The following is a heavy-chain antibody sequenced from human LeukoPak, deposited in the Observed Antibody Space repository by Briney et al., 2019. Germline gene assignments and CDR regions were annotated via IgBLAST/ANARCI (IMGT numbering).Heavy chain of an antibody. Sequence: PSETLSLTCAVYGGSFSGYYWSWIRQVPGKGLEWLGEINLSGRTNYNPSLKSRVTISVDPSKNQISLNLSFVTATDTAVYYCARGWFGFSHNSYLDDNAFDLWGPVTMVTVSS. V-gene: IGHV4-34*01. J-gene: IGHJ3*01. D-gene: IGHD3-10*01. CDR3: ARGWFGFSHNSYLDDNAFDL. CDR1: GGSFSGYY. CDR2: INLSGRT.